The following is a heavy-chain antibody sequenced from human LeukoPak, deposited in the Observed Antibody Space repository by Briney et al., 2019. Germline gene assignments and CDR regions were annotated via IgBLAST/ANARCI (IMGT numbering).Heavy chain of an antibody. CDR2: IWYDGSNK. V-gene: IGHV3-33*01. CDR3: ARGRYFDWLFQGFDY. J-gene: IGHJ4*02. Sequence: PGRSLRLSCAASGFTFSSYGMHWVRQAPGKGLEWVAVIWYDGSNKYYEDSVKGRFTISRDNSKNTLYLQMNSLRAEDTAVYYCARGRYFDWLFQGFDYWGQGTLVTVSS. CDR1: GFTFSSYG. D-gene: IGHD3-9*01.